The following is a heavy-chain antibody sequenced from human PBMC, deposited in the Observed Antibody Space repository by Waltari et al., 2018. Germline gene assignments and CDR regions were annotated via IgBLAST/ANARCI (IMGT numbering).Heavy chain of an antibody. CDR1: GYTVIAYH. CDR2: INPNSGVS. Sequence: QLLQSGPEVKRPGASVKVSCKASGYTVIAYHVYWLRQAPGQGLEWLGWINPNSGVSRLKQQYQGRITWTSDASLETFHLEVSDLRSGDVGIYFCARAEGGPSNYFHVWGQGTLVTVSS. CDR3: ARAEGGPSNYFHV. V-gene: IGHV1-2*02. D-gene: IGHD1-7*01. J-gene: IGHJ1*01.